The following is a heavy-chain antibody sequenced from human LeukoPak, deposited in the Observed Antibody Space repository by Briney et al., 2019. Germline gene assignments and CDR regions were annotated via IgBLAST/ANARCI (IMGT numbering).Heavy chain of an antibody. J-gene: IGHJ3*02. CDR3: AEDSGWSYAFDI. CDR1: GFTFDDYA. D-gene: IGHD2-15*01. Sequence: GGSLRLSCAASGFTFDDYAMHWVRQAPGKGLEWVSGISWNSGSIGYADSVKGRFTISRDNAKNSLYLQMNSLRAEDTALYYCAEDSGWSYAFDIWGQGTMVTVSS. CDR2: ISWNSGSI. V-gene: IGHV3-9*01.